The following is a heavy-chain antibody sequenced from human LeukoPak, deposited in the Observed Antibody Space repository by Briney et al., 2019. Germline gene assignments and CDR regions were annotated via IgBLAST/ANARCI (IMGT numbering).Heavy chain of an antibody. CDR3: GRDSGFWLY. J-gene: IGHJ4*02. CDR1: GGSINSYY. CDR2: IYSSGST. Sequence: SSETLSLTCTVSGGSINSYYWSWIRQPAGKSLEWIGRIYSSGSTDYNPSLMSRVTMSVDTSKNQFSLKLSSVTAADTAVYYCGRDSGFWLYWGQGTLVTVSS. V-gene: IGHV4-4*07. D-gene: IGHD3-22*01.